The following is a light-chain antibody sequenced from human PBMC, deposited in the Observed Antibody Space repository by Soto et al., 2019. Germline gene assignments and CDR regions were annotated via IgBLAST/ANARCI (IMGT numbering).Light chain of an antibody. V-gene: IGLV2-11*01. J-gene: IGLJ1*01. Sequence: SVLTPPRSVSGAPGQSVTISYTGTSSNVGGYNYVSWYQQHPGKAPKLMIYDVTKRPSGVPDRFSGSKSGNTASLTISGLPAEDEADYYCCSYAGSQTRVFGTGTQVTVL. CDR1: SSNVGGYNY. CDR2: DVT. CDR3: CSYAGSQTRV.